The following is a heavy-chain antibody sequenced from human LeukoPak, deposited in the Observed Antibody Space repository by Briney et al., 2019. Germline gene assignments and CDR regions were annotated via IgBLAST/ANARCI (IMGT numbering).Heavy chain of an antibody. V-gene: IGHV3-30*18. Sequence: GGSLRLSCAASGFTFSSYGMHWVRQAPGKGLEWVAVISYDGSNKYYADSVKGRFTISRDNSKNTLYLQMNSLRAEDTAVYYCAKGGDILTGYCDYRGQGTLVTVSS. CDR1: GFTFSSYG. D-gene: IGHD3-9*01. J-gene: IGHJ4*02. CDR2: ISYDGSNK. CDR3: AKGGDILTGYCDY.